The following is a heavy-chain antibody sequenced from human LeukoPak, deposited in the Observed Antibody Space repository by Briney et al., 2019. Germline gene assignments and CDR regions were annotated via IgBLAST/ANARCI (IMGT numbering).Heavy chain of an antibody. V-gene: IGHV5-51*01. D-gene: IGHD1-26*01. CDR2: IYPGDSDT. J-gene: IGHJ3*02. CDR1: GYSFTNYW. CDR3: ARPSGSYLSAFDI. Sequence: GESLKISCKGSGYSFTNYWIGWVRQMPGEGLEWMGTIYPGDSDTRYSPSFQGQVTISADKSISAAYLQWSSLKASDTAMYYCARPSGSYLSAFDIWGQGTMVTVSS.